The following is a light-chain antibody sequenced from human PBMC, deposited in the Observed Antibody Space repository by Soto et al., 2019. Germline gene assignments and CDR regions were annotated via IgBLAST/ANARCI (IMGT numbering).Light chain of an antibody. CDR2: QVT. CDR1: SSDVGGYNY. Sequence: QSALTQPASVSGSPGQSITISCTGTSSDVGGYNYVSWYQHHPGKVPKLMIFQVTKRPSGVSDRFFGSKSGNTASLTISGLQAEDEGDYFCSSYTSSSTLEVFGGGTKVTVL. V-gene: IGLV2-14*01. J-gene: IGLJ2*01. CDR3: SSYTSSSTLEV.